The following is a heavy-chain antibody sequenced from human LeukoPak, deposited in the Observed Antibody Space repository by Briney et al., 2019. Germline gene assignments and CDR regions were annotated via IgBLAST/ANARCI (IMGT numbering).Heavy chain of an antibody. V-gene: IGHV3-53*01. J-gene: IGHJ6*02. CDR2: IYSGGST. D-gene: IGHD3-10*01. CDR1: GFTVSSNY. CDR3: ARDYKVRGVNRDMDV. Sequence: GGSLRLSCAASGFTVSSNYMSWVRQAPGKGLEWVSVIYSGGSTYYADSVKGRFTISRDNSKNTLYLQMNSLRAEGTAVYYCARDYKVRGVNRDMDVWGQGTTVTVSS.